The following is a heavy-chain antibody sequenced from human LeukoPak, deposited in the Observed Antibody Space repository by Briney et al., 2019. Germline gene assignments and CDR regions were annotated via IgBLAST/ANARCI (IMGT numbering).Heavy chain of an antibody. J-gene: IGHJ4*02. Sequence: PGGSLRLSCAASGFTFSSYWMHWVRQAPGKGLVWVSRINSDGSSTSYADSVKGRFTISRDNAKNTLYLQMNSLRAEDTAVYYCARGGHDYGDYLFDYWGQGTLVTVSS. CDR2: INSDGSST. V-gene: IGHV3-74*01. D-gene: IGHD4-17*01. CDR3: ARGGHDYGDYLFDY. CDR1: GFTFSSYW.